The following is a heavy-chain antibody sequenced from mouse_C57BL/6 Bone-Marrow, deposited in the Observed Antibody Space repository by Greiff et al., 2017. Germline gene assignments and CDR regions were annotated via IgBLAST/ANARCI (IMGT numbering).Heavy chain of an antibody. Sequence: VKLMESGAELVRPGASVKLSCKASGYTFTDYYINWVKQRPGQGLEWIARIYPGSGNTYYNEKFKGKATLTAEKSSSTAYMQLSSLTSEDSAVYFCARGRCNYYSMDYWGQGTSVTVSS. J-gene: IGHJ4*01. V-gene: IGHV1-76*01. CDR1: GYTFTDYY. D-gene: IGHD2-1*01. CDR3: ARGRCNYYSMDY. CDR2: IYPGSGNT.